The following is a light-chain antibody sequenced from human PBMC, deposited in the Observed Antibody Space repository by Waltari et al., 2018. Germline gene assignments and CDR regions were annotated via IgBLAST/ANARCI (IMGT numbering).Light chain of an antibody. Sequence: SSELTQDSAVSVALGQTIRITWHGDSLTYFYASWYQQRQGQAPLLVIYGQNNRPSGIPDRFSGSSSGKTAYLTITGAQAADEAFYYCNSRDSSGNHLGLFGGGTKVTVL. CDR2: GQN. J-gene: IGLJ2*01. CDR3: NSRDSSGNHLGL. CDR1: SLTYFY. V-gene: IGLV3-19*01.